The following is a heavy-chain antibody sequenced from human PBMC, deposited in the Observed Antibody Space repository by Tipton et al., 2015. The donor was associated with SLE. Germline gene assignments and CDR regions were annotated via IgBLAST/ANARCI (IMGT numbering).Heavy chain of an antibody. CDR2: IYDSGNS. Sequence: TLSLTCTVSGGSFSGYYWSWIRQPPGKGLEWIGYIYDSGNSDHNPSLKSRVTISVDTSKNQFSLRLTSLTAADTAVYYCARVVYSFSDAFDIWGQGTLVTVSS. CDR3: ARVVYSFSDAFDI. D-gene: IGHD6-13*01. CDR1: GGSFSGYY. J-gene: IGHJ3*02. V-gene: IGHV4-59*01.